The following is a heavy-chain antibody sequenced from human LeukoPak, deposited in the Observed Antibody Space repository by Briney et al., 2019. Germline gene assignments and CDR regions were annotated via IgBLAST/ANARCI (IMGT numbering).Heavy chain of an antibody. CDR2: IRSKANNYAT. V-gene: IGHV3-73*01. J-gene: IGHJ3*02. CDR3: SRYRGDSDAFDM. CDR1: GFTLSESA. D-gene: IGHD3-16*01. Sequence: PGGSLKLSCAASGFTLSESAIHWVRQASGKGLEWVGRIRSKANNYATAYAASVKGRFTISRDDSKKTTYMQMNSLKTEDSAVCYCSRYRGDSDAFDMWGQGTMVTVSS.